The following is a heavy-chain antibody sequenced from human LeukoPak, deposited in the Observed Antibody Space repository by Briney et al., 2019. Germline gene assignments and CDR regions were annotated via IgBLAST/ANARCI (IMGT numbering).Heavy chain of an antibody. J-gene: IGHJ6*03. CDR1: GYTFTGYY. CDR3: ARDLTPYYYGSGSYYMDV. Sequence: ASVKVSCKASGYTFTGYYMHWVRQATGQGLEWMGWINPNSGGTNYAQKFQGRVTMTRDTSISTAYMELSRLRSDDTAVYYCARDLTPYYYGSGSYYMDVWGKGTTVTVSS. D-gene: IGHD3-10*01. CDR2: INPNSGGT. V-gene: IGHV1-2*02.